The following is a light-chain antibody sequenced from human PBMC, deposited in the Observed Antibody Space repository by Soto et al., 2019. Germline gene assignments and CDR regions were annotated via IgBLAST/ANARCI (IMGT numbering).Light chain of an antibody. J-gene: IGLJ3*02. CDR1: SSDIGSYNL. CDR2: EGS. V-gene: IGLV2-23*01. Sequence: QSALTQPASVSGSTGQSITISCTGTSSDIGSYNLVSWYQQHPGIAPKFMIYEGSKRPSGVSNRFSGSKSGNTASLTISGLQADDESDYYFCSYAGGSHWVFGGGTKLTVL. CDR3: CSYAGGSHWV.